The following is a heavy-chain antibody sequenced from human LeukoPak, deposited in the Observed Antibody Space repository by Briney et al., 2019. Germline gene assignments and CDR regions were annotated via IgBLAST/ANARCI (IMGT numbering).Heavy chain of an antibody. J-gene: IGHJ5*02. Sequence: PSETLSLTCTVSGRSISSISYYWGWIRQPPGKGLEWIGSIYYSRSTYYNPSLKSRVTISVDTSKNQFSLKLRSVTAADTAVYYCARPRTRLAWFDPWGQGTLVTVSS. D-gene: IGHD6-19*01. CDR2: IYYSRST. V-gene: IGHV4-39*01. CDR1: GRSISSISYY. CDR3: ARPRTRLAWFDP.